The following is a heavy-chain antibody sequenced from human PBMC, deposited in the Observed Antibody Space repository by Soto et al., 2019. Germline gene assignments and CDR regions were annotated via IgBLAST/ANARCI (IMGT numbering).Heavy chain of an antibody. CDR3: ARALHHDFWSGYSDDYYYYGMDV. D-gene: IGHD3-3*01. Sequence: PSETLSLTCAVSGGSISSSNWWSWVRQPPGKGLEWIGEIYHSGSTNYNPSLKSRVTISVDKSKNQFSLKLSSVTAADTAVYYCARALHHDFWSGYSDDYYYYGMDVWGQGTTVTVSS. CDR1: GGSISSSNW. CDR2: IYHSGST. V-gene: IGHV4-4*02. J-gene: IGHJ6*02.